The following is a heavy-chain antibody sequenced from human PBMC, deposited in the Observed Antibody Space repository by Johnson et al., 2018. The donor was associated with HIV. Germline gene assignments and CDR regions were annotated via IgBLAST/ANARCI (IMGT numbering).Heavy chain of an antibody. CDR3: ARVLESKVAAGSWAFDI. V-gene: IGHV3-30-3*01. J-gene: IGHJ3*02. CDR2: ISYDGANK. D-gene: IGHD6-13*01. CDR1: GFTFSSYA. Sequence: QVQLVESGGGVVQAGRSLRLSCAASGFTFSSYAMHWVRQAPGKGLEWVAVISYDGANKYYADSVKGRFTISRDNSKNTLYLQMNRLTTEDTAVYYCARVLESKVAAGSWAFDIWGQRTMVTVSS.